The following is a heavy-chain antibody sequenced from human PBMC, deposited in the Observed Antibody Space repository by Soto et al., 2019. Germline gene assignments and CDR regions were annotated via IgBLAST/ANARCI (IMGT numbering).Heavy chain of an antibody. D-gene: IGHD1-26*01. CDR2: IIPILGIA. V-gene: IGHV1-69*02. CDR3: AMSGSYGGAFDI. CDR1: GGTFSSYT. Sequence: GASVKVSCKASGGTFSSYTISWVRQAPGQGLEWMGRIIPILGIANYAQKFQGRVTMTRDTSTSTVYMELSSLRSEDTAVYYCAMSGSYGGAFDIWGQGTMVTVSS. J-gene: IGHJ3*02.